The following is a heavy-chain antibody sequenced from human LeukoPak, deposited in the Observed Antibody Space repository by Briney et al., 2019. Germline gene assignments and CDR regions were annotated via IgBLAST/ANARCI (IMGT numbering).Heavy chain of an antibody. CDR3: AREPYSGYDWSPFDY. CDR2: INPSGGST. D-gene: IGHD5-12*01. CDR1: GYTFTSHY. Sequence: ASVKVSCKASGYTFTSHYMHWVRQAPGQGLEWMGIINPSGGSTSYAQKFQGRVTMTRDTSTSTVYMELSSLRSEDTAVYYCAREPYSGYDWSPFDYWGQGALVTVSS. V-gene: IGHV1-46*01. J-gene: IGHJ4*02.